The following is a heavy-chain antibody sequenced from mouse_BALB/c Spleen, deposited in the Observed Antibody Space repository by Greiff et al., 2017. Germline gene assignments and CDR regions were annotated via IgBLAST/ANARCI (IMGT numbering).Heavy chain of an antibody. J-gene: IGHJ4*01. V-gene: IGHV1S34*01. D-gene: IGHD2-4*01. CDR3: ASYYDEGYYYAMDY. Sequence: LVKTGASVKISCKASGYSFTGYYMHWVKQSHGKSLEWIGYISCYNGATSYNQKFKGKATFTVDTSSSTAYMQFNSLTSEDSAVYYCASYYDEGYYYAMDYWGQGTSVTVSS. CDR1: GYSFTGYY. CDR2: ISCYNGAT.